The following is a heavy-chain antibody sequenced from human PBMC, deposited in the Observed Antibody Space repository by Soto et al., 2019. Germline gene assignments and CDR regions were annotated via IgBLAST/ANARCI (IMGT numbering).Heavy chain of an antibody. CDR2: ISYDGSNK. CDR3: AKDRSGYGDYDSVDY. Sequence: QVQLVESGGGVVQPGRSLRLSCAASGFTFSSYGMHWVRQAPGKGLEWVAVISYDGSNKYYADSVKGRFTISRDNYKNTLYLQMNSLRAEDTAVYYCAKDRSGYGDYDSVDYWGQGTLVTVSS. V-gene: IGHV3-30*18. J-gene: IGHJ4*02. D-gene: IGHD4-17*01. CDR1: GFTFSSYG.